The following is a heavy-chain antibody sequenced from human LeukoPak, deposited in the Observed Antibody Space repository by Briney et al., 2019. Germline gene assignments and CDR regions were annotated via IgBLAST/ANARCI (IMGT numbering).Heavy chain of an antibody. CDR3: ARDLNGGDNWNPFDY. Sequence: PSETLSLPCTVSGGSISSSSYYWGWIRPPPGKGLEWIGSIYYSGSTYYNPSLKSRVTISVDTSKNQFSLKLSSVTAADTAVYYCARDLNGGDNWNPFDYWGQGTLVTVSS. CDR1: GGSISSSSYY. CDR2: IYYSGST. J-gene: IGHJ4*02. D-gene: IGHD1-20*01. V-gene: IGHV4-39*07.